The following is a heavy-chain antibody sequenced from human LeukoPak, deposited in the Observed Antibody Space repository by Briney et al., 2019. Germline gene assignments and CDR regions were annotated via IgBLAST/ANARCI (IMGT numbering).Heavy chain of an antibody. Sequence: PSESLSLTCFVSDASITSYYWSWIRQPPGKGLEWIGYIHYSGSTNYSPSLKSRVTISVDTSNTQFSLNLRSVTAADTAVYYCARGFGNSYYIPWGQGTLGTLSS. V-gene: IGHV4-59*08. CDR2: IHYSGST. CDR1: DASITSYY. J-gene: IGHJ5*02. CDR3: ARGFGNSYYIP. D-gene: IGHD3-10*01.